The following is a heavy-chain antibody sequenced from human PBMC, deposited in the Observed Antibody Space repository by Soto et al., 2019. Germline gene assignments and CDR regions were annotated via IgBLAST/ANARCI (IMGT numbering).Heavy chain of an antibody. CDR3: ARLDCSGGSCYSDY. D-gene: IGHD2-15*01. V-gene: IGHV1-69*02. J-gene: IGHJ4*02. CDR1: GGTFSSYT. Sequence: QVQLVQSGAEVQKPGSSVKVSCKASGGTFSSYTISWVRQAPGQGLEWMGRIIPILGIANYAQKFQGRVTITADKSTSTAYMELSSLRSEDTAVYYCARLDCSGGSCYSDYWGQGTLVTVSS. CDR2: IIPILGIA.